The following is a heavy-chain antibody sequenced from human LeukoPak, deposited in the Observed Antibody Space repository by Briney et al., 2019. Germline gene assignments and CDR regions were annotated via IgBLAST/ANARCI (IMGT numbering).Heavy chain of an antibody. CDR1: GGSISSYY. CDR3: ARSSAYCSGGSCYLSPQYYYYMDV. V-gene: IGHV4-59*01. CDR2: IYYSGST. Sequence: ASETLSLTCTVSGGSISSYYWSRIRQPPGKGLEWIGYIYYSGSTNYNPSLKSRVTISVDTSKNQFSLKLSSVTAADTAVYYCARSSAYCSGGSCYLSPQYYYYMDVWGKGTTVTVSS. D-gene: IGHD2-15*01. J-gene: IGHJ6*03.